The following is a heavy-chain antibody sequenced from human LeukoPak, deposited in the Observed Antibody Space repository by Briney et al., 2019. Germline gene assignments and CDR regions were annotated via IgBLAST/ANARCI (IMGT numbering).Heavy chain of an antibody. CDR2: IYSGGST. V-gene: IGHV3-66*04. Sequence: GGSLRLSCAASGFTVSSNYMSWVRQAPGKGLEWVSVIYSGGSTYYADSVKGRFTISRDNSKNTLYLQMNSLRAEDTAVYYCARQKAYCSGGSCYSDYYYYGMDVWGKGTTVTVSS. J-gene: IGHJ6*04. CDR3: ARQKAYCSGGSCYSDYYYYGMDV. D-gene: IGHD2-15*01. CDR1: GFTVSSNY.